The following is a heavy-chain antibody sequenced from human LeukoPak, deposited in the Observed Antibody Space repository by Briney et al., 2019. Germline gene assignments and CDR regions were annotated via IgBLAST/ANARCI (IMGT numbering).Heavy chain of an antibody. CDR3: ARDVGYGMDV. J-gene: IGHJ6*04. Sequence: PGGSLRLSCAASGFTFSSHWMHWVRHAPGKGLVWVSHINSDGSYTIYADCVKGRFTISRDNAKNTLYLQMNSLGAEDTAVYYCARDVGYGMDVWGKGTTVTVSS. V-gene: IGHV3-74*01. CDR1: GFTFSSHW. CDR2: INSDGSYT. D-gene: IGHD2-15*01.